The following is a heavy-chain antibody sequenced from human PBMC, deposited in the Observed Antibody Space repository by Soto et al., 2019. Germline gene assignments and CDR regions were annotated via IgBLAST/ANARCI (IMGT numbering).Heavy chain of an antibody. D-gene: IGHD2-15*01. V-gene: IGHV3-64*01. CDR3: ARGGSGEGLHALAI. Sequence: GGSLRLSCAASGFTCSSYAMHWVRQAPGKGLEYVSAISSNGGSTYYANSVKGRFTISRDNSKNTLYLQMGSLRAEDMAVYYCARGGSGEGLHALAIWGQGTMVTVSS. J-gene: IGHJ3*02. CDR1: GFTCSSYA. CDR2: ISSNGGST.